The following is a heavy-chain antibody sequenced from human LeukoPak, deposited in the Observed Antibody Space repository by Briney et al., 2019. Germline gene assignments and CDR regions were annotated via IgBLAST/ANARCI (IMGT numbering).Heavy chain of an antibody. CDR3: AKNDWSSSFYFDY. D-gene: IGHD3-9*01. CDR1: GFTFSSYE. CDR2: ITSSGSTI. Sequence: PGGSLRLSCAASGFTFSSYEMNWVRQAPGKGLEWVSYITSSGSTIYHADSVKGRFTISRDNAKNSLYLQMNSLRAEDTAVYYCAKNDWSSSFYFDYWGQGTLVTVSS. J-gene: IGHJ4*02. V-gene: IGHV3-48*03.